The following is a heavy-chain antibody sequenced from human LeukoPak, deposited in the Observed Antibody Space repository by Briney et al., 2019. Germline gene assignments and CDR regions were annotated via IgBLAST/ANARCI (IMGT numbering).Heavy chain of an antibody. CDR1: GYTFTGYY. CDR2: INPNSGCT. J-gene: IGHJ1*01. V-gene: IGHV1-2*02. Sequence: ASVTVSCKASGYTFTGYYMHLVRQAPGQGLEWMGWINPNSGCTNYAQKFQGRVTMTRDTSISTAYMELSRLRSDDTAVYYCARAQTGSYPMDFQHWGQGTLVTVSS. CDR3: ARAQTGSYPMDFQH. D-gene: IGHD5-24*01.